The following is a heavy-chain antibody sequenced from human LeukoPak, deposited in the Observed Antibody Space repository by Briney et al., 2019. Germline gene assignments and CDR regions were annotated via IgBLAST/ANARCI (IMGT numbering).Heavy chain of an antibody. J-gene: IGHJ4*02. Sequence: ASVKVSCKASGGTFNSYTISWVRQAPGQGLEWMGRIIPILVIANYAQKVQGRVRITADKSTSTAYTELSSLRSEDTAVYYCARDNSGGGYYYYWGQGTLVTVSS. V-gene: IGHV1-69*02. CDR3: ARDNSGGGYYYY. D-gene: IGHD3-22*01. CDR1: GGTFNSYT. CDR2: IIPILVIA.